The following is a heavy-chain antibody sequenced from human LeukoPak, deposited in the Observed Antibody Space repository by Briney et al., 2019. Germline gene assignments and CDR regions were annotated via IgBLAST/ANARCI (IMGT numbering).Heavy chain of an antibody. J-gene: IGHJ4*02. CDR2: INPNSGGT. Sequence: ASVKVSCKASGYTFTGYYMHWVRQAPGQGLEWMGWINPNSGGTNYAQKFQGRVTMTRDTSISTAYMELSRLRSDDTVVYYCARDYASGSFQPLDYWGQGTLVTVSS. CDR3: ARDYASGSFQPLDY. V-gene: IGHV1-2*02. D-gene: IGHD3-10*01. CDR1: GYTFTGYY.